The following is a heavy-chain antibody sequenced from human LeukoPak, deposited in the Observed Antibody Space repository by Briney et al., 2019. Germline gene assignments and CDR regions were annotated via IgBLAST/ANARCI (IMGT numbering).Heavy chain of an antibody. V-gene: IGHV4-61*01. J-gene: IGHJ4*02. CDR1: GGSVSSGSYY. CDR3: ARGYYDYVWGSYRHGGDY. CDR2: IYYSGST. Sequence: SETLSLTCTVSGGSVSSGSYYWSWIRQPPGKGLKWIGYIYYSGSTNYNPSLKSRVTISLDTSKNQFSLKLSSVTAADTAVYYCARGYYDYVWGSYRHGGDYWGQGTLVTVSS. D-gene: IGHD3-16*02.